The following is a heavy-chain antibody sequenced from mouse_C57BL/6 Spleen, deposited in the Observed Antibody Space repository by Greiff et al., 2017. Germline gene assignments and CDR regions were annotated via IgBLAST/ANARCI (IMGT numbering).Heavy chain of an antibody. V-gene: IGHV1-61*01. J-gene: IGHJ3*01. Sequence: QVQLQQPGAELVRPGSSVKLSCKASGYTFTSYWMDWVKQRPGQGLEWIGNIYPSDSETHYNQKFKDKATLTVDKSSSTAYMQLSSLTSEDSAVYYCGKRGYYGSSYGFAYWGQGTLVTVSA. CDR2: IYPSDSET. D-gene: IGHD1-1*01. CDR1: GYTFTSYW. CDR3: GKRGYYGSSYGFAY.